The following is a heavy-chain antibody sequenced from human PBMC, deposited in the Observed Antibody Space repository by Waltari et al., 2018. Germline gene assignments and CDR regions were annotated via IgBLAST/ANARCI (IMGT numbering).Heavy chain of an antibody. CDR1: GDRLFSHTVA. Sequence: QLQLPQSGPGLVQPSQTPPPPCAISGDRLFSHTVAWTWIRQSPSRGLEWLGRIYRGSNDYAVSVKSRITINSDTSKSQFSLQLNSVTPEDTAVYYCARGIWSAFDTWGQGTMVAVSS. V-gene: IGHV6-1*01. CDR2: IYRGSN. J-gene: IGHJ3*02. CDR3: ARGIWSAFDT. D-gene: IGHD2-8*02.